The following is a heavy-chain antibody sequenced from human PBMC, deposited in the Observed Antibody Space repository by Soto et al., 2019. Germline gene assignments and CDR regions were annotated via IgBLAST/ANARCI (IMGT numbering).Heavy chain of an antibody. CDR2: IYYSGST. CDR3: ARGEVVVVPAAISPHDAFDI. Sequence: PSETLSLTCTVSGGSISSGGYYWSWIRQHPGKGLEWIGYIYYSGSTYYNPSLKSRVTISVDTSKNQFSLKLSSVTAADTAVYYCARGEVVVVPAAISPHDAFDIWGQGTMVTVS. CDR1: GGSISSGGYY. J-gene: IGHJ3*02. V-gene: IGHV4-31*03. D-gene: IGHD2-2*02.